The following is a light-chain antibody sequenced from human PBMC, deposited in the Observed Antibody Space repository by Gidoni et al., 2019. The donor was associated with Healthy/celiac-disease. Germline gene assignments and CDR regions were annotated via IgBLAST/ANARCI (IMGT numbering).Light chain of an antibody. CDR1: QRVSSSY. V-gene: IGKV3-20*01. CDR2: GAS. CDR3: QQYGSSPPYT. Sequence: EIVFTQSPCTLSLSPGERAAIACRATQRVSSSYLAWYQQKPGQAPRLLIYGASTRATGIPARFSGSGSGTDFTLTISRLQPEDFAVYYCQQYGSSPPYTFGQXTKLEIK. J-gene: IGKJ2*01.